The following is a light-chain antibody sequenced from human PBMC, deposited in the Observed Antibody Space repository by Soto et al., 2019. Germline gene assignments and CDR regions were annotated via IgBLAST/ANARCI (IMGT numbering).Light chain of an antibody. CDR2: DVN. CDR1: ISDVGGYNY. V-gene: IGLV2-11*01. J-gene: IGLJ1*01. Sequence: QSVLTQPRSVSGSPGQSVTISCTGTISDVGGYNYVSWHQQHPGKAPKLMIYDVNKRPSGVPNRFSASKSGNTASLTISGLQAEDEADYYCCSYSGNYTYVFGDGTKVTV. CDR3: CSYSGNYTYV.